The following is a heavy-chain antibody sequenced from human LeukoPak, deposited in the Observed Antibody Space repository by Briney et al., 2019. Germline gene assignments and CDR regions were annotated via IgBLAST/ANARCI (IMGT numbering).Heavy chain of an antibody. Sequence: SETLSLTCAVYGGSFSGYYWSWIRQPPGKGLEWIGEINHSGSTNYNPSLKSRVTISVDTSKNQFSLKLSSVTAADTAVYYCARGFVLRYFDWLSFFDYWGQGTLVTVSS. CDR1: GGSFSGYY. V-gene: IGHV4-34*01. CDR2: INHSGST. CDR3: ARGFVLRYFDWLSFFDY. J-gene: IGHJ4*02. D-gene: IGHD3-9*01.